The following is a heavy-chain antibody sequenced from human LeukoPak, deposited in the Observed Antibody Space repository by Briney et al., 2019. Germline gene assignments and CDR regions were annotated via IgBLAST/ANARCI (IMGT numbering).Heavy chain of an antibody. J-gene: IGHJ4*02. Sequence: GGSLRLSCAASGFTFSSYSMNWVRQAPGKGLGWVSAISGSGGSTYYADSVKGRFTISRDNSKNTLYLQMNSLRAEDTAVYYCAKGGSKGIDYWGQGTLVTVSS. D-gene: IGHD2-2*01. CDR1: GFTFSSYS. V-gene: IGHV3-23*01. CDR3: AKGGSKGIDY. CDR2: ISGSGGST.